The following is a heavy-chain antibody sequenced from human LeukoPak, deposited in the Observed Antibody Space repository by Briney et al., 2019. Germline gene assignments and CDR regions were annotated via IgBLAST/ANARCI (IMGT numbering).Heavy chain of an antibody. Sequence: PSQTLSLTCTVSGGSISSGSYYWSWIRQPAGKGLEWIGRISSSGSTNYNPSLKSRVTMSVDTSKNQFSLMLRSVTAADTAVYYCTRDSSGYDWFYDYWGQGTLVTVSS. CDR3: TRDSSGYDWFYDY. D-gene: IGHD5-12*01. CDR1: GGSISSGSYY. V-gene: IGHV4-61*02. J-gene: IGHJ4*01. CDR2: ISSSGST.